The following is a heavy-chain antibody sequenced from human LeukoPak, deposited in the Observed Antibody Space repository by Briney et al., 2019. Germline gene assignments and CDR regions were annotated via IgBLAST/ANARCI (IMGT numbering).Heavy chain of an antibody. J-gene: IGHJ5*02. CDR1: GGSIGSYY. D-gene: IGHD6-13*01. CDR3: ARVDRSWGWFAP. CDR2: IYTSGST. Sequence: SETLCLTCTASGGSIGSYYWSWIRQPAGKGLEWMGRIYTSGSTNYNPSLKSRVTISVDKSKNQFSLKLSSVTAADTAVYYCARVDRSWGWFAPWGQGTLVTVSS. V-gene: IGHV4-4*07.